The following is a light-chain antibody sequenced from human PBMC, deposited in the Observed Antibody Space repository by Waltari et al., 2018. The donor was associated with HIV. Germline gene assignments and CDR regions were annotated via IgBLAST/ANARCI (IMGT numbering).Light chain of an antibody. CDR1: NSDLGSYDY. CDR3: SSFADRDGFYVL. J-gene: IGLJ2*01. Sequence: QSALTQPPSASGSPGQSVTLSCPGSNSDLGSYDYVSGHQLHPGKAPKLVISEVTKRPSGVSDRFSGSKSANTAFLTVSGLQAEDEADYYCSSFADRDGFYVLFGGGTRLTVL. V-gene: IGLV2-8*01. CDR2: EVT.